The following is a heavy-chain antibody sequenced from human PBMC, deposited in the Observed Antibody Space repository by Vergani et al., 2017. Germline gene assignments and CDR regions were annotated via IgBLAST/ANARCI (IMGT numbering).Heavy chain of an antibody. CDR1: GFTFGDYA. CDR3: TRDSWEAGIMTGHPLDY. CDR2: IRSKAYGGPT. D-gene: IGHD3-9*01. Sequence: EVQLVESGGGLVKPGRSLRLSCTASGFTFGDYAMSWSRQAPGKGLEWVGFIRSKAYGGPTEYAASLKGRSPISRYDSKSIAYLQLNSLKTDDTAVYYCTRDSWEAGIMTGHPLDYWGQGTLVTVSS. J-gene: IGHJ4*02. V-gene: IGHV3-49*05.